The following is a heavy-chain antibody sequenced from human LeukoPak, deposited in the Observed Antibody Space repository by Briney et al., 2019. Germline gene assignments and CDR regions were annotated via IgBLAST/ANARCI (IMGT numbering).Heavy chain of an antibody. CDR2: ISAYNGNT. CDR1: GYTFTGYY. J-gene: IGHJ4*02. Sequence: GASVKVSCKASGYTFTGYYMHWVRQAPGQGLEWMGWISAYNGNTNYAQKLQGGVTMTTDTSTSTAYMELRSLRSDDTAVYYCARDGPVDRDIVATIRFDYWGQGTLVTVSS. D-gene: IGHD5-12*01. V-gene: IGHV1-18*04. CDR3: ARDGPVDRDIVATIRFDY.